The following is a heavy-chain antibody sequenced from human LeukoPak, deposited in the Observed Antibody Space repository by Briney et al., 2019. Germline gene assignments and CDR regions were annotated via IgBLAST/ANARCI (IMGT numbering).Heavy chain of an antibody. CDR2: IKRDGREK. V-gene: IGHV3-7*01. Sequence: PGGSLRLSCVASGFTFSNFWMNWVRQAPGKGLEWVANIKRDGREKNYVDSVKGRFTISRDNAKNSLYLQMDNLRVDDTAIYYRLSGHYGYYRSQGTLVVVTS. J-gene: IGHJ4*02. D-gene: IGHD3-10*01. CDR1: GFTFSNFW. CDR3: LSGHYGYY.